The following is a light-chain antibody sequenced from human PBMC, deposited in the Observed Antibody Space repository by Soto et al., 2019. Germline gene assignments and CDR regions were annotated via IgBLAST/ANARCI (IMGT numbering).Light chain of an antibody. CDR3: QQYNSPLYT. J-gene: IGKJ2*01. CDR1: QTISNW. V-gene: IGKV1-5*01. CDR2: AAS. Sequence: DIQVTQSPSTLSASVGDRVTITCRASQTISNWLAWYQQKPGKAPKLLIYAASSLESGVPSRFSGSGSGSEFTPTISSLQPDDFATYYCQQYNSPLYTFGHGTKLEIK.